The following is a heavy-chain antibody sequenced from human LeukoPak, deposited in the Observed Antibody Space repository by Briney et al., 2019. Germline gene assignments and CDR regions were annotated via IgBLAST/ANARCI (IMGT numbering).Heavy chain of an antibody. CDR1: GFTFSSYW. V-gene: IGHV3-7*01. CDR2: IKQDGSEK. J-gene: IGHJ6*02. CDR3: ARYDAYCGGDCYSNPYYYYGMDV. Sequence: GGSLRLSCAASGFTFSSYWMSWVRQAPGKGPEWVANIKQDGSEKYYVDSVKGRFTISRDNAKNSLYLQMNSLRAEDTAVYYCARYDAYCGGDCYSNPYYYYGMDVWGQGTTVTVSS. D-gene: IGHD2-21*02.